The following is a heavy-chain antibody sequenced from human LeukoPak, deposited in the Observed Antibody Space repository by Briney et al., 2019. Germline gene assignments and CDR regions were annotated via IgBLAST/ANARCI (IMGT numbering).Heavy chain of an antibody. Sequence: ASVKVSCKTSAYTFTDYYIHWVRQAPGQGLEWMGWINPNSGRTNHAQEFQGRVTMTRDTSFRTAYMELSSLRSDDTAVYYCARADYCSGGSCRGLGGYFFDYWGQGTLLTVSS. CDR2: INPNSGRT. D-gene: IGHD2-15*01. CDR3: ARADYCSGGSCRGLGGYFFDY. CDR1: AYTFTDYY. V-gene: IGHV1-2*02. J-gene: IGHJ4*02.